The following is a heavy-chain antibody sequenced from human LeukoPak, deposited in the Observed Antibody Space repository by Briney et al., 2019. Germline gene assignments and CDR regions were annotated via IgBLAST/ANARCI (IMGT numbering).Heavy chain of an antibody. D-gene: IGHD2-2*01. V-gene: IGHV4-38-2*01. CDR2: IYHSGST. CDR3: ARLAVRPFYYMDV. J-gene: IGHJ6*03. Sequence: KPSETLSLTCAVSGYSISSGYYWGWIRQPPGKGVEWIGSIYHSGSTYYNPSLKSRVTISVDTSMNQFSLKLSSVTAADTAVYYCARLAVRPFYYMDVWGKGTTVTVSS. CDR1: GYSISSGYY.